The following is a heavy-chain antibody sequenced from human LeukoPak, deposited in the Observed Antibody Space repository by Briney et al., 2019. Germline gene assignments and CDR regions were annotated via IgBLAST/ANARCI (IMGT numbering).Heavy chain of an antibody. Sequence: SETLSLTCTVSGGSISSYYWSWIRQPPGKGLEWIGYIYYSGSTNYNPSLKSRVTISVDTSKNQFSLKLSSVTAADTAVCYCARGYDFWSGYLNWFDPWGQGTLVTVSS. CDR1: GGSISSYY. CDR3: ARGYDFWSGYLNWFDP. CDR2: IYYSGST. V-gene: IGHV4-59*01. J-gene: IGHJ5*02. D-gene: IGHD3-3*01.